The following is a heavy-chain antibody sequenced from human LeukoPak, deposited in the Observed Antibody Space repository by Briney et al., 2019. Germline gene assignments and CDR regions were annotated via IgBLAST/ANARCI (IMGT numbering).Heavy chain of an antibody. V-gene: IGHV3-30*04. J-gene: IGHJ4*02. Sequence: RRGGSLRLSCAASGFTFSTYAMHWVRQAPGKGLEWVAVISYDGRSIYYANSVKGRFTISRDNSKNTLYPQMNSLRGEDTAVYYCAGDPSTSSNWQRLEYWGQGTLVTVSS. CDR3: AGDPSTSSNWQRLEY. CDR2: ISYDGRSI. D-gene: IGHD6-13*01. CDR1: GFTFSTYA.